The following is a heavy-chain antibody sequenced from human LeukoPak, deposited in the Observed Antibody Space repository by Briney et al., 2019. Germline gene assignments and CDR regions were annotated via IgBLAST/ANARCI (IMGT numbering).Heavy chain of an antibody. D-gene: IGHD2-21*01. CDR1: GFTFSSYG. CDR3: AKAPVTTCSGAYCYPFDY. Sequence: GGSLRLSCAASGFTFSSYGMHWVRQAPGKGLEWVSAISVSGNTYHADSVKGRFTISRDSSKNTLYLQMNRLRAEDAAVYYCAKAPVTTCSGAYCYPFDYWGQGTLVTVSS. J-gene: IGHJ4*02. CDR2: ISVSGNT. V-gene: IGHV3-23*01.